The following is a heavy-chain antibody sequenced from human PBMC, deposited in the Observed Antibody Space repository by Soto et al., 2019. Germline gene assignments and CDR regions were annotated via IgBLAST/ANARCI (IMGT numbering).Heavy chain of an antibody. J-gene: IGHJ5*02. D-gene: IGHD3-10*01. CDR1: GFTFSSYA. CDR3: GSWGAMVRGVTGFDP. CDR2: ISYDGSNK. Sequence: QVQLVESGGGVVHPGRSLRLSCAASGFTFSSYAMHWVRQAPCKVLEWGAVISYDGSNKYYADSVKGRFTISRDNSKNTLYLQRNGLRAEDTAVYYCGSWGAMVRGVTGFDPWGQGTLVTVSS. V-gene: IGHV3-30-3*01.